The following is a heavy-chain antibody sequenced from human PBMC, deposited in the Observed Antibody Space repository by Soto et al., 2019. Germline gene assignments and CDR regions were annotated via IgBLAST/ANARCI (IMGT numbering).Heavy chain of an antibody. CDR2: ISASGGST. D-gene: IGHD2-8*01. CDR3: AKPLYGIYSYGRAV. J-gene: IGHJ6*04. V-gene: IGHV3-23*01. Sequence: PGGSLRLSCAASGFTFSNYAMSWVRQAPGKGLEWVSSISASGGSTYYADSVKGRFTISRDNSKNTLYLQMNSLRAEDTAVYYCAKPLYGIYSYGRAVWGKGPTVNVPQ. CDR1: GFTFSNYA.